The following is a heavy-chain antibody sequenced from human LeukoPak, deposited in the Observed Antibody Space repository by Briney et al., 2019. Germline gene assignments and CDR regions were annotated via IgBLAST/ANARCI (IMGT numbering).Heavy chain of an antibody. V-gene: IGHV4-38-2*01. D-gene: IGHD6-19*01. CDR1: GYSISSGYY. CDR3: ASLGADSSGWAIDY. J-gene: IGHJ4*02. Sequence: PSETLSLTCAVSGYSISSGYYWGWIRQPPGKGLEWIGSIYHSGSTYYNPSLKSRVTISVDTSKNKFSLKLSSVTAADTAVYYCASLGADSSGWAIDYWGQGTLVTVSS. CDR2: IYHSGST.